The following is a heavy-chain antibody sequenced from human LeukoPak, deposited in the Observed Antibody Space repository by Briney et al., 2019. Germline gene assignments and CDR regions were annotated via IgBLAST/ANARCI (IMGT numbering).Heavy chain of an antibody. CDR2: IKNDGSGI. Sequence: PGGSLRLSCAAAGFTFSNYWMNWVRQAPGKGLVWVARIKNDGSGIIYADSVKGRFTISRDNARNTLYLQMNSLRAEDTAVYYCARERGVSHPFDYWGQGTLVTVSS. V-gene: IGHV3-74*01. D-gene: IGHD2-21*01. CDR3: ARERGVSHPFDY. J-gene: IGHJ4*02. CDR1: GFTFSNYW.